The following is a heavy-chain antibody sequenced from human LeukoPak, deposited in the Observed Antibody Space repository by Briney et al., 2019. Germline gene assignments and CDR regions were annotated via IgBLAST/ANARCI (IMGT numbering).Heavy chain of an antibody. Sequence: SETLSLTCAVSGYSLGKNYYWGWIRQPPGEGLEWIGRIYGTGSTSYNPSLMNRVAMSVDTSKNHFSLKLISVTAADTAVYYCARYDSRGSASTRFDYWGQGILVTISS. CDR2: IYGTGST. CDR1: GYSLGKNYY. V-gene: IGHV4-38-2*01. J-gene: IGHJ4*02. CDR3: ARYDSRGSASTRFDY. D-gene: IGHD3-16*01.